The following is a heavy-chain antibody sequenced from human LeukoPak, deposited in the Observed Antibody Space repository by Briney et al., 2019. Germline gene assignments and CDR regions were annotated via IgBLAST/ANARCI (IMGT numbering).Heavy chain of an antibody. CDR3: AKDLRGSSTGWPTFDY. CDR1: GLTFSKYW. V-gene: IGHV3-33*06. CDR2: IWYDASNK. J-gene: IGHJ4*02. Sequence: GGSLRLSCAASGLTFSKYWMSWVRQAPGKGLEWVAAIWYDASNKYYVDSVKGRFTISRDNSKNTVYLQMNSLRAEDTAVYYCAKDLRGSSTGWPTFDYWGQGTLVTVSS. D-gene: IGHD2-2*01.